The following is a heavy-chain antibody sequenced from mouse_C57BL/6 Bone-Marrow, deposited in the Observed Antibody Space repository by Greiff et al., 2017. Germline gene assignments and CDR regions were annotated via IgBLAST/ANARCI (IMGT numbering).Heavy chain of an antibody. V-gene: IGHV1-64*01. D-gene: IGHD1-1*01. Sequence: VQLQQPGAELVKPGASVKLSCKASGYTFTNYWMHWVKQRPGQGLEWIGMMHPNGGSPDYNEKFKSEATLTVDTSSSTAYMELHSLTSEDSAVYFCARLEFDGSSGDWYFDVWGTGTTVTVSS. J-gene: IGHJ1*03. CDR2: MHPNGGSP. CDR3: ARLEFDGSSGDWYFDV. CDR1: GYTFTNYW.